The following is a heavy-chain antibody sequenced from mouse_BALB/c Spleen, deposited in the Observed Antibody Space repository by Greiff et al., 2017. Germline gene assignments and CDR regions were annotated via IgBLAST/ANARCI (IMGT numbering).Heavy chain of an antibody. CDR2: IWTGGGT. CDR1: GFSLTSYD. D-gene: IGHD1-2*01. Sequence: VQRVESGPGLVAPSQSLSITCTVSGFSLTSYDISWIRQPPGKGLEWLGVIWTGGGTNYNSAFMSRLSISKDNSKSQVFLKMNSLQTDDTAIYYCVRDSATFAYWGQGTLVTVSA. J-gene: IGHJ3*01. V-gene: IGHV2-9-2*01. CDR3: VRDSATFAY.